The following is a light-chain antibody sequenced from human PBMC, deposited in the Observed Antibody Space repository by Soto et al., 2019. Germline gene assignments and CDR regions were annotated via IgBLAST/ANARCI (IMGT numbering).Light chain of an antibody. V-gene: IGLV2-14*01. CDR1: SSDIGGYNY. CDR2: EVS. Sequence: QSALTQPASVSGSPGQSITISCTGTSSDIGGYNYVSWYQQHPGKAPKLMIYEVSDRPSGVSNRFPGSRSGNTASLTISGLQAEDEAHYYCSSFSTSSTLVVFGGGTKLTVL. J-gene: IGLJ2*01. CDR3: SSFSTSSTLVV.